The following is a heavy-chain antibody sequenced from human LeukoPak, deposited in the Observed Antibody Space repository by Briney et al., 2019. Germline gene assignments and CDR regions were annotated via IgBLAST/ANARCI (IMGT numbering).Heavy chain of an antibody. CDR2: ISWNSGSI. Sequence: PGGSLRLSCAASGFTFDDYDMHWVRQAPGKGMEWVSGISWNSGSIDYADSVKGRFTISRDKAKNSLYLQMNSLRAEATALYYCAKGVEYSYGYFDYWGQGTLVTVSS. CDR3: AKGVEYSYGYFDY. V-gene: IGHV3-9*01. CDR1: GFTFDDYD. J-gene: IGHJ4*02. D-gene: IGHD5-18*01.